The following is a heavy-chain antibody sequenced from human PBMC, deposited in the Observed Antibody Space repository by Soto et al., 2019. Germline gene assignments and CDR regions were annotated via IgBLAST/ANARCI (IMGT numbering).Heavy chain of an antibody. CDR3: ARARGYCSSTSCYVGYYYYYMDV. CDR2: ISAYNGNT. J-gene: IGHJ6*03. D-gene: IGHD2-2*01. Sequence: ASVKVSCKASGYTFTSYGISWVRQAPGQGLEWMGWISAYNGNTNYAQKLQGRVTMTTDTSTSTAYMELRSLRSEDTAVYYCARARGYCSSTSCYVGYYYYYMDVWGKGTTVTV. CDR1: GYTFTSYG. V-gene: IGHV1-18*01.